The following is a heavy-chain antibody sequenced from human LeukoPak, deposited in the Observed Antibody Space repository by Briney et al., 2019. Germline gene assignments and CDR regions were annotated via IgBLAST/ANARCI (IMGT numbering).Heavy chain of an antibody. CDR1: GDSISSFY. J-gene: IGHJ4*02. CDR2: THYTGNT. D-gene: IGHD5-12*01. V-gene: IGHV4-59*01. Sequence: SETLSLTCSVSGDSISSFYCNWIRQPPGKGREWIGYTHYTGNTYYNPSLKGRVTISIDTSKNQFSLNLSSVTAADTAMYYCAKSRHRGYSGEFDYWGQGTLVTVSS. CDR3: AKSRHRGYSGEFDY.